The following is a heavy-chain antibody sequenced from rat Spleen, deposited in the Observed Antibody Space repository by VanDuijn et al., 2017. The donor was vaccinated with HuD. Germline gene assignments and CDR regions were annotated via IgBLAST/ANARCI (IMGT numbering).Heavy chain of an antibody. CDR2: ISYDGSHT. D-gene: IGHD1-6*01. CDR1: GFTLSDHY. V-gene: IGHV5-29*01. CDR3: ASSYVYYED. Sequence: EVQLVESDGGLVQPGRSLKLSCAASGFTLSDHYMAWVRQAPTKGLEWVATISYDGSHTYYGDSVKGRFTISRDNAKNTLYLQMDSLRSEDTATYYCASSYVYYEDWGQGVMVTVSS. J-gene: IGHJ2*01.